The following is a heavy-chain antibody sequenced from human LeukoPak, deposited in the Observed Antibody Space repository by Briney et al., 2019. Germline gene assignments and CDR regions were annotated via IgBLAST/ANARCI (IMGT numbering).Heavy chain of an antibody. D-gene: IGHD2-15*01. CDR2: IYYSGST. Sequence: SETLSLTCTVSGGSISSGGYYWSWIRQHPGKGLEWIGYIYYSGSTYYNPSLKSRVTISVDTSKNQFSLKLSSVTAADTAVYYWASARGCRGGSCYPLTHFAYWAQEPLATVPS. V-gene: IGHV4-31*03. CDR3: ASARGCRGGSCYPLTHFAY. J-gene: IGHJ4*02. CDR1: GGSISSGGYY.